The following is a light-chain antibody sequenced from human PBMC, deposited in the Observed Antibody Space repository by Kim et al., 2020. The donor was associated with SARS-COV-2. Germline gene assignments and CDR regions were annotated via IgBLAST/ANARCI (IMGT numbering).Light chain of an antibody. J-gene: IGLJ1*01. CDR3: TSHANDNYV. Sequence: QSALTQPPSASGSPGQSVTISCSGTSTAFDTYTYVSWYQQHPGKAPKLIIYEITKRPSGVPERFSGSKSGDTASLTISGLQAEDEADYYCTSHANDNYVFGTGTKVTVL. CDR1: STAFDTYTY. CDR2: EIT. V-gene: IGLV2-8*01.